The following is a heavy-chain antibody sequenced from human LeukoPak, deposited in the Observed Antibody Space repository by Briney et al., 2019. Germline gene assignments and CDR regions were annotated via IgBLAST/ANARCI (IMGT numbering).Heavy chain of an antibody. D-gene: IGHD4-17*01. CDR2: ISYDGSNK. Sequence: GGSLRLSCAASGLTFSSYAMHWVRQAPGKGLEWVAVISYDGSNKYYADSVKGRFTISRDNSKNTLYLQMNSLRAEDAAVYYCARERITDYGDYGAFGYWGQGTLVTVSS. CDR3: ARERITDYGDYGAFGY. J-gene: IGHJ4*02. V-gene: IGHV3-30-3*01. CDR1: GLTFSSYA.